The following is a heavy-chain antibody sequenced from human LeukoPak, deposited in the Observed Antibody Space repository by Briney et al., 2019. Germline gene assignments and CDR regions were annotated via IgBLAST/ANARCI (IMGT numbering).Heavy chain of an antibody. CDR3: AKELGAYGTRGSGMDV. CDR2: ITYEGSNK. Sequence: GGSLRLSCAASGFTFSSYGMHWVRQAPGKGLEWVAVITYEGSNKFYADSVKGRFSISRDNAKNTLYRQLNSLRAEETAVYYCAKELGAYGTRGSGMDVWGQGTTVTVSS. J-gene: IGHJ6*02. V-gene: IGHV3-30*18. CDR1: GFTFSSYG. D-gene: IGHD5-12*01.